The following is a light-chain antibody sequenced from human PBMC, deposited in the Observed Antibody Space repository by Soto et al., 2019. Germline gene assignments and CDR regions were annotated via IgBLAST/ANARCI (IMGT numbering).Light chain of an antibody. V-gene: IGLV2-14*01. CDR2: EVS. Sequence: QSALTQPASVSGYPGQSITISCTGTSSDVGGYNYVSWYQQHPGKAPKLMIYEVSNRPSGVSNRFSGSKSGNTASLPISGLQAEDEAEDYCSSYTSSRTDVVFGGGTKLTVL. J-gene: IGLJ2*01. CDR1: SSDVGGYNY. CDR3: SSYTSSRTDVV.